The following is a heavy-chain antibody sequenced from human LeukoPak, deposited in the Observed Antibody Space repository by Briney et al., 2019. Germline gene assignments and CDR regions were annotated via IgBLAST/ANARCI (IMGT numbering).Heavy chain of an antibody. CDR2: ISGSGGNT. J-gene: IGHJ4*02. CDR1: GFPFSNNP. Sequence: PGGSLRLSCVGSGFPFSNNPLSWVRPAPGKGLEWVSAISGSGGNTYYAASVRGRFTISRDNSKNTLFLQMNTLRADDTAVYYCATTKQARRYFDYWGQGTLVTVSS. D-gene: IGHD1-1*01. CDR3: ATTKQARRYFDY. V-gene: IGHV3-23*01.